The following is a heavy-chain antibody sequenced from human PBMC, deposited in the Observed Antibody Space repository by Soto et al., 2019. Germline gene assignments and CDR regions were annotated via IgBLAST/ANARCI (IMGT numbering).Heavy chain of an antibody. V-gene: IGHV1-18*01. Sequence: ASVKVSCNASGYTFTNYGINWLRQARGQGIEWMGWFNPKNGNTNYAQTFEGRLTLTTDTSTSTAFMELSNLTSDDTAFYYCARVNFGEPFASWGQGTLVTVSS. CDR1: GYTFTNYG. CDR2: FNPKNGNT. J-gene: IGHJ4*02. CDR3: ARVNFGEPFAS. D-gene: IGHD3-10*01.